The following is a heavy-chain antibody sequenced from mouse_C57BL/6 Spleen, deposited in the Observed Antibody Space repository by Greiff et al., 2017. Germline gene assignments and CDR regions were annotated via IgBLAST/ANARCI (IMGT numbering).Heavy chain of an antibody. CDR1: GYTFTSYW. V-gene: IGHV1-55*01. CDR2: IYPGSGST. D-gene: IGHD2-4*01. J-gene: IGHJ4*01. Sequence: QVQLQQPGAELVKPGASVKMSCKASGYTFTSYWITWVKQRPGQGLEWIGDIYPGSGSTNYNEKFKSKATLTVDTSSSTAYMQLSSLTSEDSAVYYCARMRDDYDLYYDAMDYWGQGTSVTVSS. CDR3: ARMRDDYDLYYDAMDY.